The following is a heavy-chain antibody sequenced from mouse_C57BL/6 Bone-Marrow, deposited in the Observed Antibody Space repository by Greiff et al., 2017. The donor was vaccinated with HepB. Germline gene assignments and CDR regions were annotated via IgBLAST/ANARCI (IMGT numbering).Heavy chain of an antibody. J-gene: IGHJ4*01. V-gene: IGHV1-55*01. CDR1: GYTFTSYW. CDR2: IYPGSGST. D-gene: IGHD1-1*01. Sequence: VKLQQPGAELVKPGASVKMSCKASGYTFTSYWITWVKQRPGQGLEWIGDIYPGSGSTNYNEKFKSKATLTVDTSSSTAYMQLSSLTSEDSAVYYCARGGHYYGSSPMDYWGQGTSVTVSS. CDR3: ARGGHYYGSSPMDY.